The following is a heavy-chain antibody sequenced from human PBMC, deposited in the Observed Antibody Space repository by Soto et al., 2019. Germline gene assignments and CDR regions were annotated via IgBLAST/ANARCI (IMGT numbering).Heavy chain of an antibody. CDR1: GYTFTSSD. Sequence: ASVKVSCKASGYTFTSSDINWVRQATGQGLEWMGWMNPHSGDTGYAQKFRGRVLMTRNISIRTAYMELSSLRSEDTAVYYCVRAAYHSASGSYCPSSSYYVLDVWGPGTPVTVSS. CDR2: MNPHSGDT. CDR3: VRAAYHSASGSYCPSSSYYVLDV. V-gene: IGHV1-8*01. D-gene: IGHD3-10*01. J-gene: IGHJ6*02.